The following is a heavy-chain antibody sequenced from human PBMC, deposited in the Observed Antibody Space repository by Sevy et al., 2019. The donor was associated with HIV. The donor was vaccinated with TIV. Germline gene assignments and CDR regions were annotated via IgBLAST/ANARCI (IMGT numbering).Heavy chain of an antibody. D-gene: IGHD6-13*01. CDR2: ISYDGSNK. V-gene: IGHV3-30-3*01. CDR1: GFTFSSYA. Sequence: GGSLRLSCAASGFTFSSYAMHWVRQAPGKGLEWVAVISYDGSNKYYADSVKGRFTISRDNSKNTLYLQMNSLGAEDTAVYYCARDLPSSSWGGYYYYGMDVWGQGTTVTFSS. CDR3: ARDLPSSSWGGYYYYGMDV. J-gene: IGHJ6*02.